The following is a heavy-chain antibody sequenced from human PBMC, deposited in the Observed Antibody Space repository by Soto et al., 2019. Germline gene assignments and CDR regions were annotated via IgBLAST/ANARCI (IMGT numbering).Heavy chain of an antibody. J-gene: IGHJ6*02. V-gene: IGHV3-23*01. CDR1: GFTFSSYA. CDR2: ISGSGGST. Sequence: EVQLLESGGGLVQPGGSLRLSCAASGFTFSSYAMSWVRQAPGKGLEWVSGISGSGGSTYYANSVKGRFTISRDNSKNTLSLEMSRLRAVDTAVYYCATGTGAPVLKYGMDVWGQGTTVTVS. D-gene: IGHD1-1*01. CDR3: ATGTGAPVLKYGMDV.